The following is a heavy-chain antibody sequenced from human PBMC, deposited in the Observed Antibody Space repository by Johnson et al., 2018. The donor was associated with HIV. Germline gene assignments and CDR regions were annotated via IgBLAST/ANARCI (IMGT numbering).Heavy chain of an antibody. V-gene: IGHV3-30*02. J-gene: IGHJ3*02. CDR1: GFSLSYYG. CDR3: AKGAYAFDI. CDR2: IRFDGDNK. Sequence: QVQLLESGGGVVQPGGSLRLSCAASGFSLSYYGMHWVRQAPGKGLEWVAFIRFDGDNKYYADSVKGRFTISRDNSKNTLYLQMNSLRAEDTAVYYCAKGAYAFDIWGQGTMVTVSS.